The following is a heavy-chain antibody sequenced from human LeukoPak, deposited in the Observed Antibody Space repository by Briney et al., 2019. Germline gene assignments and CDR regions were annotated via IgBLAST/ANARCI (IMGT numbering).Heavy chain of an antibody. V-gene: IGHV3-7*05. Sequence: PGGSLRLSCAASGVIFSNYWMSWVRQAPGKGLEWVANIRQDGGDKYYVDSVKGRFTISRDNAKNSLFLQMNSLRAEDTAVYYCARYRKYDSSIYEPRLDYWGQGTLVTVSS. CDR2: IRQDGGDK. D-gene: IGHD3-22*01. CDR1: GVIFSNYW. J-gene: IGHJ4*02. CDR3: ARYRKYDSSIYEPRLDY.